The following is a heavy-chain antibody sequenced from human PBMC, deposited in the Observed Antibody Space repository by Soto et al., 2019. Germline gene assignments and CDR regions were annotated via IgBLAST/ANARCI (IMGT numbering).Heavy chain of an antibody. D-gene: IGHD3-22*01. CDR3: ARVKGFISGSKNYDA. CDR2: IYDSGGS. CDR1: GGSASSGDYL. V-gene: IGHV4-30-4*02. J-gene: IGHJ4*01. Sequence: SDTLSPTSNVSGGSASSGDYLWSWIRQPPGKGLERIGYIYDSGGSYYNPSLKSRVTMSVDTYKNRFSLKLRFVTDADTAMYYWARVKGFISGSKNYDAWGPGSVGTASS.